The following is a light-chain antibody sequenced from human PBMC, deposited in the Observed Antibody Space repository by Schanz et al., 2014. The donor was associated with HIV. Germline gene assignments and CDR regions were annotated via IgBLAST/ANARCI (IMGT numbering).Light chain of an antibody. CDR3: AAWDDSLSGPV. J-gene: IGLJ2*01. CDR2: DDN. CDR1: SSNIGAGYD. V-gene: IGLV1-40*01. Sequence: QSVLTQPPSVSGAPGQRVTIPCSGSSSNIGAGYDVHWYLQFPGTAPKLLIYDDNNRPSGVPDRFSASKSGTSASLAISGLRSADEADYSCAAWDDSLSGPVFGGGTKLTVL.